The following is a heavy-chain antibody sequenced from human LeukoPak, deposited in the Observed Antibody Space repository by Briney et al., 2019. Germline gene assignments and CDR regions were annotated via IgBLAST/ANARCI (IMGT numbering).Heavy chain of an antibody. CDR3: ARKSDYDILTGYTDFDY. V-gene: IGHV1-18*01. Sequence: ASVKVSCKASGYTFTSYDINWVRQAAGQGLEWMGWISAYNGNTNYAQKLQGRVTMTTDTSTSTAYMELRSLRSDDTAVYYCARKSDYDILTGYTDFDYWGQGTLVTVSS. J-gene: IGHJ4*02. CDR2: ISAYNGNT. CDR1: GYTFTSYD. D-gene: IGHD3-9*01.